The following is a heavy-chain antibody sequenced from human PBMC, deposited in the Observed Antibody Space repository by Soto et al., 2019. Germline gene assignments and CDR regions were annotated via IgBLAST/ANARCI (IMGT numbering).Heavy chain of an antibody. V-gene: IGHV3-30-3*01. D-gene: IGHD6-19*01. CDR1: GFTFSSYA. CDR2: ISYDGSNK. CDR3: AREYSSGWSPFDY. Sequence: QVQLVESGGGVVQPGRSLRLSCAASGFTFSSYAMHWVRQAPGKGLEWVAVISYDGSNKYYADSVKGRFTISRDNSKNTLYLKMNSLRAEDTAVYYCAREYSSGWSPFDYWGQGTLVTVSS. J-gene: IGHJ4*02.